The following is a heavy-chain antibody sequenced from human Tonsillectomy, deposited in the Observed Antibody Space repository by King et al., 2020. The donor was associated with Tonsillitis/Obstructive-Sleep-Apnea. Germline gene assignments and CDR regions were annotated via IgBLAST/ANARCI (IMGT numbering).Heavy chain of an antibody. CDR2: IYYSGST. CDR3: ARVVNGDYDFDY. Sequence: VQLQESGPGLVKPSETLSLTCTVSGGSVSSGSYYWSWIRQPPGKGLEWIGYIYYSGSTNYNPSPKSRVTISVDTSKNQFALKLSSVTAADTAVYYCARVVNGDYDFDYWGQGTLVTVSS. J-gene: IGHJ4*02. CDR1: GGSVSSGSYY. V-gene: IGHV4-61*01. D-gene: IGHD4-17*01.